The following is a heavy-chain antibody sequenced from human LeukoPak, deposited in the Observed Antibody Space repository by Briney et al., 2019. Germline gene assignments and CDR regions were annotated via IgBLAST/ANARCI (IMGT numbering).Heavy chain of an antibody. V-gene: IGHV1-18*01. CDR2: ISAYNGNT. J-gene: IGHJ1*01. Sequence: ASVKVSCKASGYTFTSYGISWVRQAPGQGLEWMGWISAYNGNTNYAQKLQGRVTMTTDTSTSTAYMELRSLRSDDTAVYYCAMVPAVISPFQHWGQGTLVTVSS. D-gene: IGHD2-2*01. CDR3: AMVPAVISPFQH. CDR1: GYTFTSYG.